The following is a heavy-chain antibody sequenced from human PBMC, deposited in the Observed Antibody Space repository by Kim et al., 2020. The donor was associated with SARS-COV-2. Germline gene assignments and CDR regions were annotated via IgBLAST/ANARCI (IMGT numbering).Heavy chain of an antibody. Sequence: GESLRLSCAGSGFTFSSYGMHWVRQAPGKGLEWVAVIWYDGSNKYYADSVKGRFTISRDNSKNTLYLQMNSLRAEDTAVYYCARPDTGMVHIPHYYYYYGMDVWGQGTTVTVSS. CDR1: GFTFSSYG. J-gene: IGHJ6*02. CDR2: IWYDGSNK. D-gene: IGHD5-18*01. V-gene: IGHV3-33*01. CDR3: ARPDTGMVHIPHYYYYYGMDV.